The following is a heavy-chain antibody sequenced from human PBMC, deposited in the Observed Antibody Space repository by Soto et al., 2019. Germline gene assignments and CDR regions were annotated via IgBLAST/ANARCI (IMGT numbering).Heavy chain of an antibody. D-gene: IGHD1-1*01. V-gene: IGHV3-7*01. J-gene: IGHJ5*01. Sequence: GGSLRLSCAASGFDFSGYWMHWVRQAPGKGLKWVANINQDGTDTNNVDSVKGRLTISRDNAKNSLYLQMNSLRVDDTAVYYCARGERFAGYNKFDSWGQGTLVTVSS. CDR1: GFDFSGYW. CDR3: ARGERFAGYNKFDS. CDR2: INQDGTDT.